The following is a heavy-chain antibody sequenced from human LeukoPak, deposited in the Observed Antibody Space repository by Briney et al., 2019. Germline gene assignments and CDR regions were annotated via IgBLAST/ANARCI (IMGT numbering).Heavy chain of an antibody. V-gene: IGHV3-48*04. CDR2: ISSSGTTI. CDR1: GFTFRTSG. D-gene: IGHD3-3*02. Sequence: GGSLRLSCAASGFTFRTSGMNWVRQAPGKGLEWVSYISSSGTTISYAQSVKGRFTISRDNAKNSLYLQMNSLRAEDTAVYYCARANHFDYYYYMDVWGKGTTVTVSS. J-gene: IGHJ6*03. CDR3: ARANHFDYYYYMDV.